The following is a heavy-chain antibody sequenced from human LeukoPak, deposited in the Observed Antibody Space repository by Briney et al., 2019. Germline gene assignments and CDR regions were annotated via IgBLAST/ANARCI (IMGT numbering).Heavy chain of an antibody. J-gene: IGHJ6*02. CDR1: GFTFSSYA. V-gene: IGHV3-30*14. CDR2: ISYDGSNK. Sequence: PGGSLRLSCAASGFTFSSYAMHWVHQAPGKGLEWVAVISYDGSNKYYADSVKGRFTISRDNSKNTLYLQMNSRLTDDAAVYYCWGTVGSTTSSYYYYGMDVWGQGTTVTVSS. CDR3: WGTVGSTTSSYYYYGMDV. D-gene: IGHD2-2*01.